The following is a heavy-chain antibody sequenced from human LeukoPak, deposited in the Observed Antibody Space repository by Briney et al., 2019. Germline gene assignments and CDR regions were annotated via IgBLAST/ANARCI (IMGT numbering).Heavy chain of an antibody. CDR3: ARDRYFDF. V-gene: IGHV3-53*01. CDR2: INGGEGP. Sequence: GGSLRLSCAASGFSVRSNYMSWVRQAPGKGLEWVSLINGGEGPYYADSVKGRFTTFTDNSKNTLSLQMTSLRAEDTAMYYCARDRYFDFWGQGTLVTVSS. CDR1: GFSVRSNY. J-gene: IGHJ4*01.